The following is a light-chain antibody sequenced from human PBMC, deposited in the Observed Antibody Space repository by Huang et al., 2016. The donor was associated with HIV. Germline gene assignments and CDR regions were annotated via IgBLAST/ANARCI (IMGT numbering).Light chain of an antibody. CDR1: QRVLSRPTNKTY. V-gene: IGKV4-1*01. J-gene: IGKJ2*01. CDR2: WAS. CDR3: QQYYISPPT. Sequence: DIVMTQSPDSLAVSLGERATINCKSSQRVLSRPTNKTYLAWYQQRPGQSPTLLIYWASTRRSGVPDRFSASGSGTHFTLTISSLQAEDVAFYYCQQYYISPPTFGQGTKLEI.